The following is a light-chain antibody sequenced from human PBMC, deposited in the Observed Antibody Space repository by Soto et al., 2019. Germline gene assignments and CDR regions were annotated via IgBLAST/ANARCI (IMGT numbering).Light chain of an antibody. Sequence: DIPLTQSPSSLSASVGDRVTITCRASQTIHNFLDWYQQTPGKAPKLLIYAASNLRGGVPSRFSGGGSGTDFTLTINRLQPEDFATYYCQESFSPLYTFGRGTMLDI. CDR3: QESFSPLYT. CDR2: AAS. V-gene: IGKV1-39*01. CDR1: QTIHNF. J-gene: IGKJ2*01.